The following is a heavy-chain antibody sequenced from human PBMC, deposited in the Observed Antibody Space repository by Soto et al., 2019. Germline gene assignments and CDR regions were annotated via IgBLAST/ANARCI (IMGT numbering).Heavy chain of an antibody. D-gene: IGHD3-3*01. CDR2: ISAYDGKT. Sequence: ASVKVSCKASGYTFIAYYVHWVRQAPGQGLELMGWISAYDGKTTYAEKFQGRVTLTTDTSTSTAYMELRSLRSDDTAIYYCARDPHEFWTSYWFDPWGQGTPVTVSS. CDR3: ARDPHEFWTSYWFDP. J-gene: IGHJ5*02. CDR1: GYTFIAYY. V-gene: IGHV1-18*04.